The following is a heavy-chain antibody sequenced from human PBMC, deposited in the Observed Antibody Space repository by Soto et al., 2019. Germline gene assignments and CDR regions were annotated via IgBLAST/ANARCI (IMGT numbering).Heavy chain of an antibody. D-gene: IGHD2-15*01. J-gene: IGHJ4*02. CDR1: GFTFSSYA. CDR2: MRGSGGST. Sequence: EVQLLASGGGLVQPGGSLRLSCAASGFTFSSYAMSWVRQAPGKGLEWVSGMRGSGGSTHYADSVKGRFTISRDNSKNMLYLKMNSLRVEDTAVYFCAKGKGVGATPDGATYWGQGTLVTVAS. CDR3: AKGKGVGATPDGATY. V-gene: IGHV3-23*01.